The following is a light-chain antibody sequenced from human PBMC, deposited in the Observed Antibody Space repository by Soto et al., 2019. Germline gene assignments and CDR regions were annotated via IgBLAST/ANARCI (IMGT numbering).Light chain of an antibody. CDR3: QTWGTGIGV. CDR2: LNSDGIN. V-gene: IGLV4-69*01. J-gene: IGLJ3*02. CDR1: SGHSSYG. Sequence: QLVLTQSPSASASLGASVKLTCTLSSGHSSYGIAWHQQHPEKGPRYLMTLNSDGINIKGDGIPDRFSGSSSGAERYLTISSLQSEDEGDYYCQTWGTGIGVFGGGTKLTVL.